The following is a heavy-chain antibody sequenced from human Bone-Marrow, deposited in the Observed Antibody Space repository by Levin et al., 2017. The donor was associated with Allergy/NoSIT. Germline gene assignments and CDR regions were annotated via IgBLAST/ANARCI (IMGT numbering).Heavy chain of an antibody. D-gene: IGHD2-21*01. CDR1: GFSFSTYA. V-gene: IGHV3-30*18. J-gene: IGHJ4*02. Sequence: GGSLRLSCAASGFSFSTYAMHWVRQAPGKGLEGVAVISYDGIYKYYGDSVKGRFTISRDNSNNTLNLHMTSLSAEDTAVYHCVKDDCGGSCFRYFDHWGQGILVTVSS. CDR3: VKDDCGGSCFRYFDH. CDR2: ISYDGIYK.